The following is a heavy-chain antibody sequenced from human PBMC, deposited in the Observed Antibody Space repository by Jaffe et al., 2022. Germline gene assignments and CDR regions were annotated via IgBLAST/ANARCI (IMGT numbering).Heavy chain of an antibody. D-gene: IGHD7-27*01. CDR3: ARRNWGEYFDY. J-gene: IGHJ4*02. Sequence: QVQLQESGPGLVKPSETLSLTCAVSGYSISSGYYWGWIRQPPGKGLEWIGSIYHSGSTYYNPSLKSRVTISVDTSKNQFSLKLSSVTAADTAVYYCARRNWGEYFDYWGQGTLVTVSS. CDR2: IYHSGST. CDR1: GYSISSGYY. V-gene: IGHV4-38-2*01.